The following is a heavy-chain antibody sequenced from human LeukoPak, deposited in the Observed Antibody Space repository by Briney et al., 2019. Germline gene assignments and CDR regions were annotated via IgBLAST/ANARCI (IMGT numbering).Heavy chain of an antibody. CDR1: GYTFTGHY. CDR2: IKPKSGAT. CDR3: ARVRDWEDISGAIPDYFDY. V-gene: IGHV1-2*02. J-gene: IGHJ4*02. Sequence: ASVKVSCKASGYTFTGHYMNWVRQAPEQGLERMGWIKPKSGATTYAQKFQGRVTMTRDTSINTAYLELSSLTSDDTAIYYCARVRDWEDISGAIPDYFDYWGQGTLVTVSS. D-gene: IGHD3-3*02.